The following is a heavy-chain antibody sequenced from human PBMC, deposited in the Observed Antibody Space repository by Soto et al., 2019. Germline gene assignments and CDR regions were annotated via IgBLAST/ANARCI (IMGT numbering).Heavy chain of an antibody. CDR2: ISGSGGST. D-gene: IGHD3-9*01. CDR1: GFTFSSYA. CDR3: AKAAREYFDWLAYDY. J-gene: IGHJ4*02. V-gene: IGHV3-23*01. Sequence: GGSLRLSCAASGFTFSSYAMSWVRQAPGKGLEWVSAISGSGGSTYYADSVKGRFTISRDNSKNTQYLQMNSLRAEDTAVYYCAKAAREYFDWLAYDYWGQGTLVTVSS.